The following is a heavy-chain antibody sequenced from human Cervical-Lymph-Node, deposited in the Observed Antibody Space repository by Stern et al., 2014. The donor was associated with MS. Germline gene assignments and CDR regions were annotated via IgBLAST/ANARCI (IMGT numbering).Heavy chain of an antibody. V-gene: IGHV5-51*01. Sequence: EVQLVESGAEVKKPGESLKISCKGSGYSFTANWIPWVRQMPGKGLEWMGIIYSPSFQGQVTISADKSISTAYLQWSSLKASDTAMYYCARDYGDYAFDYWGQGTLVTVSS. J-gene: IGHJ4*02. CDR2: I. CDR1: GYSFTANW. D-gene: IGHD4-17*01. CDR3: ARDYGDYAFDY.